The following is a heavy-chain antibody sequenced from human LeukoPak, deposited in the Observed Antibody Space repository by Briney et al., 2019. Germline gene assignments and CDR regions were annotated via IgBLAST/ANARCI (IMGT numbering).Heavy chain of an antibody. CDR1: GGSISSYY. CDR2: IYYSGST. Sequence: SGTLSLTCTVSGGSISSYYWSWIRQPPGKGLEWIGYIYYSGSTNYNPSLKSRVTISVETSKNEFSLKLGSVTAADTAVYYCARVTGYRIEDYFDYWGQGTLVTVSS. CDR3: ARVTGYRIEDYFDY. D-gene: IGHD6-13*01. V-gene: IGHV4-59*01. J-gene: IGHJ4*02.